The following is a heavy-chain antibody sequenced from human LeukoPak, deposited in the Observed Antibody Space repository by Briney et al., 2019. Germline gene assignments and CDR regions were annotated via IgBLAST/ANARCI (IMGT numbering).Heavy chain of an antibody. V-gene: IGHV3-53*01. CDR3: VGEDKH. CDR2: IYSGGGT. D-gene: IGHD2-15*01. J-gene: IGHJ4*02. Sequence: HPGGSLRLSCAASGLSVSSTYMTWVRQAPGKGLEWVSVIYSGGGTNYADSLKGRFSISRDNSKNTLYLQMNSLRAEDTAVYYCVGEDKHWGQGTLVTVSS. CDR1: GLSVSSTY.